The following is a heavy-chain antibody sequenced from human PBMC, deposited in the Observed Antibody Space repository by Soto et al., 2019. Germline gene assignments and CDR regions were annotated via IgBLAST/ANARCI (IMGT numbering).Heavy chain of an antibody. CDR2: ISGSGGST. D-gene: IGHD2-21*02. CDR1: GVSVNIFA. CDR3: ARPALLVTTFDS. V-gene: IGHV3-23*01. Sequence: PVGFLKLDSAASGVSVNIFAISWVRQAPGKGLEWVSGISGSGGSTYYADSVKGRFTISRDNSKNTLYLQMNSLRAEDTVVYFCARPALLVTTFDSWGQGTPVTV. J-gene: IGHJ4*02.